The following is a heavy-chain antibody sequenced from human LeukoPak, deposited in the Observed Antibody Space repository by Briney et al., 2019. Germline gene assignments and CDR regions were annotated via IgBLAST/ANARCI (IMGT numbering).Heavy chain of an antibody. Sequence: ASVKVSCKASGYTFSTYAMNWVRQAPGQGLEWMGWINSHTGNPTYAQGFTGRFVFSLDTSVSTAYLQISSLKAEDTAVYYRAIWYYDILTGPSTVVDVWGQGTTVTVSS. CDR3: AIWYYDILTGPSTVVDV. CDR1: GYTFSTYA. CDR2: INSHTGNP. D-gene: IGHD3-9*01. V-gene: IGHV7-4-1*02. J-gene: IGHJ6*02.